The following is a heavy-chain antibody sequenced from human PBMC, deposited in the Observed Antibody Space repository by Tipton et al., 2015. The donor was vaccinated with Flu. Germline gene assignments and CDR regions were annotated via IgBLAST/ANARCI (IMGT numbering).Heavy chain of an antibody. V-gene: IGHV4-38-2*02. Sequence: TLSLTCAVSGYPITSGYYWGWIRQPPGKGPQWIGSIYHNGSTYYNPSLESRFIISVDTSKDQFSLTLSSVTAADTARYYCARDKDESSLFDHWSQGTLVTVSS. CDR1: GYPITSGYY. CDR3: ARDKDESSLFDH. CDR2: IYHNGST. D-gene: IGHD1-26*01. J-gene: IGHJ4*02.